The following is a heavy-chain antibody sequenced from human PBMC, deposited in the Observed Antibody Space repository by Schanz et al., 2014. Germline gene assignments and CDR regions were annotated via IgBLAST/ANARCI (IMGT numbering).Heavy chain of an antibody. Sequence: HLVESGGGLIQPGGSLRLSCAASGFTVSDNYMTWVRQAPGKGLEWVSVIYSGGSTYYADSVKGRFTISRDNSKNTLYLQMNSLRAEDTALYYRASERGYSYGYGAFDIWGQGTMVTVSS. J-gene: IGHJ3*02. CDR2: IYSGGST. CDR3: ASERGYSYGYGAFDI. CDR1: GFTVSDNY. D-gene: IGHD5-18*01. V-gene: IGHV3-53*01.